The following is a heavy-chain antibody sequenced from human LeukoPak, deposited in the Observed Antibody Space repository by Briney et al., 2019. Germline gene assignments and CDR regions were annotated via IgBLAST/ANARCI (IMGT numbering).Heavy chain of an antibody. CDR2: IYYSRST. D-gene: IGHD3-10*01. CDR3: ARALSYGSGSLKRINWSDP. Sequence: PETLSLTSTVSGGSILSYFRCWIRQPPGKGLEWIGYIYYSRSTNYNPSLKSRVTISVDTSKNQFSLKLSSVTAADTAVYYCARALSYGSGSLKRINWSDPWGERTLLTVSS. CDR1: GGSILSYF. J-gene: IGHJ5*01. V-gene: IGHV4-59*01.